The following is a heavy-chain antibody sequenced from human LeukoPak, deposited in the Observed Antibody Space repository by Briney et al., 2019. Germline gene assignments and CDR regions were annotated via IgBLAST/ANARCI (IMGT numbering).Heavy chain of an antibody. CDR3: ARDLPYSGGYFGGFDA. CDR1: GFMFDQYS. Sequence: PGGSLRLSCAASGFMFDQYSMNWVRQGPGKGLEWVSLISWDGGSIYYRDSVKGRFTISRDNSKKSLYLQLDSLRTEDTALYYCARDLPYSGGYFGGFDAWGQGTLVTVSS. D-gene: IGHD1-26*01. V-gene: IGHV3-43*01. CDR2: ISWDGGSI. J-gene: IGHJ5*02.